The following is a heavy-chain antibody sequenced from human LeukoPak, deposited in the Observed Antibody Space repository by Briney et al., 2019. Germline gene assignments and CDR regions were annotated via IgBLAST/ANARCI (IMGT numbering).Heavy chain of an antibody. Sequence: EASVKVSCKASGYTFTSYGISWVRQAPGQGLEWMGWISAYNGNTNYAQKLQGRVTMTTDTSTSTAYMELRSLRSDDTAVYYCARTRPPVSEGWFDPWGQGTLVTVSS. J-gene: IGHJ5*02. V-gene: IGHV1-18*01. CDR2: ISAYNGNT. CDR3: ARTRPPVSEGWFDP. CDR1: GYTFTSYG.